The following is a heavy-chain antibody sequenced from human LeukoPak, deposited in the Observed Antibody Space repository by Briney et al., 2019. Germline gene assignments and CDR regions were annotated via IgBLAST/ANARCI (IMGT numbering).Heavy chain of an antibody. J-gene: IGHJ4*02. CDR1: GFTFSSYG. D-gene: IGHD5-24*01. CDR2: ISSSSSYI. CDR3: AKDRMATITGCFDY. Sequence: GGSLRLSCAASGFTFSSYGMHWVRQAPGKGLEWVSSISSSSSYIYYADSVKGRFTISRDNAKNSLYLQMNSLRAEDTAVYYCAKDRMATITGCFDYWGQGTLVTVSS. V-gene: IGHV3-21*01.